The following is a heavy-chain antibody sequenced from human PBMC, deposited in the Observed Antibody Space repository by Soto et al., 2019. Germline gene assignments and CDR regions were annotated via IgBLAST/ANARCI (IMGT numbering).Heavy chain of an antibody. CDR3: ARDPRITLVRAVIPGYYGMDV. J-gene: IGHJ6*02. CDR2: ISYDGSNK. Sequence: PGGSLRLSCAASGFTFSSYAMHWVRQAPGKGLEWVAVISYDGSNKYYADSVKGRFTISRDNSKNTLYLQMNSLRAEDTAVYYCARDPRITLVRAVIPGYYGMDVWGQGTTVTVSS. CDR1: GFTFSSYA. V-gene: IGHV3-30-3*01. D-gene: IGHD3-10*01.